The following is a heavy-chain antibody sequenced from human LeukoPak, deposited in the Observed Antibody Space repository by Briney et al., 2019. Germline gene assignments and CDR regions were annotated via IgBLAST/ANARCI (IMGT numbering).Heavy chain of an antibody. V-gene: IGHV3-21*01. D-gene: IGHD6-13*01. CDR2: ISSSSSYI. Sequence: KTGGSLRLSCAASGFTFSSYSMNWVRQAPGKGLEWVSSISSSSSYIYYADSVKGRFTISRDNAKNSLYLQMNSLRAEDTAVYYCASIPRRRSKRCSSCGDYWGQGTLVTVSS. CDR3: ASIPRRRSKRCSSCGDY. J-gene: IGHJ4*02. CDR1: GFTFSSYS.